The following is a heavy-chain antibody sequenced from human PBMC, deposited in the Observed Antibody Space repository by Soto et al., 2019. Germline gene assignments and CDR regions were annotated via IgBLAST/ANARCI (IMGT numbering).Heavy chain of an antibody. V-gene: IGHV3-48*01. CDR3: STGGGDLSSGSMDV. J-gene: IGHJ6*03. D-gene: IGHD3-10*01. CDR2: ISSSSSTI. Sequence: GGSLRLSCAASGFTFSSYSMNWVRQAPGKGLEWVSYISSSSSTIYYADSVKGRFTISRDNAKNSLYLQMNSLRAEDTAVYYFSTGGGDLSSGSMDVWGKGTTVTVSS. CDR1: GFTFSSYS.